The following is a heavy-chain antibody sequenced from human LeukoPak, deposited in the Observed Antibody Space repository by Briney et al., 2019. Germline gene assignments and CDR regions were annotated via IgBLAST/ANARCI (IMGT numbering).Heavy chain of an antibody. D-gene: IGHD5-24*01. Sequence: GGSLTLSCAASGFAFSTYSMNWVRQAPGTGLEWVSSITSSASNVYYADSVKGRFTISRDNAKNSLFLQMNNLRADDTAVYYCARSEMSTITFPDYWGQGTPVTVSS. V-gene: IGHV3-21*01. J-gene: IGHJ4*02. CDR3: ARSEMSTITFPDY. CDR1: GFAFSTYS. CDR2: ITSSASNV.